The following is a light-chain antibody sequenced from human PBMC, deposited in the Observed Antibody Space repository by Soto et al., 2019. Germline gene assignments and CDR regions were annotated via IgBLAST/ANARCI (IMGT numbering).Light chain of an antibody. CDR1: QSISRSF. J-gene: IGKJ1*01. V-gene: IGKV3-20*01. Sequence: VLTQSPGTLSLSPGQRATLSCRASQSISRSFLAWYQQKPGQAPRLLIYGASSRATGIPDRFSGSGSGTDFTLTISRLEPEDFAVYYCQQCGSSPETFGQGTKVEMK. CDR3: QQCGSSPET. CDR2: GAS.